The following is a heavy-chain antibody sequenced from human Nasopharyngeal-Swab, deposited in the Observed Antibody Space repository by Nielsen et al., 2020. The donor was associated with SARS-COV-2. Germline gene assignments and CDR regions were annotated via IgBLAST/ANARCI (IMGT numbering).Heavy chain of an antibody. D-gene: IGHD5-18*01. J-gene: IGHJ6*02. Sequence: VRQAPGKGLEWVAVISYDGSNKYYADSVKGRFTISRDNSKNTLYLQMNSLRAEDTAVYYCARDKRDTAMVTGLFGYYYYGMDVWGQGTTVIVSS. CDR3: ARDKRDTAMVTGLFGYYYYGMDV. CDR2: ISYDGSNK. V-gene: IGHV3-30*04.